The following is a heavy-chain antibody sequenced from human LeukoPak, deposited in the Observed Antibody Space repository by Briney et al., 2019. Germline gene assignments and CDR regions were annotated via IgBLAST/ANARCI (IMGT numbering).Heavy chain of an antibody. V-gene: IGHV1-2*02. Sequence: ASVKVSCKAAGYTFTAYYIHWVRQASGQGLEWRGWINPNSGGTNSAQKFQGRVTMTRDSSISTAYMEISRLTSDDTAVYHCARVGSITARKNYFDYWGQGTLVTVSS. J-gene: IGHJ4*02. D-gene: IGHD6-6*01. CDR2: INPNSGGT. CDR1: GYTFTAYY. CDR3: ARVGSITARKNYFDY.